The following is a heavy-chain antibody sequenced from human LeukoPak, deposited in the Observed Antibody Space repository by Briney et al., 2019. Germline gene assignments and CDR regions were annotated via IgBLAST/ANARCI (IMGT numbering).Heavy chain of an antibody. D-gene: IGHD3-22*01. CDR3: ARQPDYYDSSGFDLDY. V-gene: IGHV1-3*01. Sequence: ASVKVSCKASGYTFTSYAMHWVRQAPGQRLEWMGWINAGNGNTKYSQKFQGRVTITRDTSASTAYMELSSLRSEDTAVYYCARQPDYYDSSGFDLDYWGQGTLVTVSS. CDR1: GYTFTSYA. J-gene: IGHJ4*02. CDR2: INAGNGNT.